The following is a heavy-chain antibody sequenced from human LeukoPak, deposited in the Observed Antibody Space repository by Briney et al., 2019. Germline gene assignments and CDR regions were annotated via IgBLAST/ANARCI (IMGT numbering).Heavy chain of an antibody. CDR3: ASETGYSSGWYVFDY. CDR2: INPVSGGT. CDR1: GYTFTGYY. Sequence: GASVKVSCKASGYTFTGYYMHWVRQAPGQGLEWMGWINPVSGGTNYAQKFQGRVTMTRDTSIGTAYMELNSLRSEDTAVYYCASETGYSSGWYVFDYWGQGTLVTVSS. D-gene: IGHD6-19*01. J-gene: IGHJ4*02. V-gene: IGHV1-2*02.